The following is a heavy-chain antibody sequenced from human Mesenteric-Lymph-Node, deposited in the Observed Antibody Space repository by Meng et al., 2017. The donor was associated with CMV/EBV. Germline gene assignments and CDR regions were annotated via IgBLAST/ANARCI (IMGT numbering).Heavy chain of an antibody. V-gene: IGHV3-20*04. CDR2: IYATANGT. D-gene: IGHD1-14*01. CDR3: IGASQPGGCDY. CDR1: GFTFNDYY. Sequence: GESLKISCEASGFTFNDYYMNWIRQAPGKGLEWVAGIYATANGTDYADSVKGRFTISRDSAQNSLYLHLQMDSVRPEDTALYYCIGASQPGGCDYWGQGTLVTVSS. J-gene: IGHJ4*02.